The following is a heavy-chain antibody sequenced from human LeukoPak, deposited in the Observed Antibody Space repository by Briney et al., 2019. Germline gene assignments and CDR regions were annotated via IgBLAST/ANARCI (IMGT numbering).Heavy chain of an antibody. D-gene: IGHD3-16*01. CDR3: ATGFVDYAPA. CDR2: FDPEDGET. CDR1: GYTFTSYG. J-gene: IGHJ5*02. V-gene: IGHV1-24*01. Sequence: GASVRVSCKASGYTFTSYGISWVRQAPGQGLEWMGGFDPEDGETIYAQKFQGRVTMTEDTSTDTAYMELSSLRSEDTAVYYCATGFVDYAPAWGQGTLVTVSS.